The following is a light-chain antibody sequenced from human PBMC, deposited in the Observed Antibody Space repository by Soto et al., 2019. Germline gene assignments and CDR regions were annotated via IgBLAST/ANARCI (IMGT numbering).Light chain of an antibody. CDR3: QKCDYRPI. CDR1: HDITSY. V-gene: IGKV1-33*01. J-gene: IGKJ3*01. CDR2: DAS. Sequence: DIQMTQSPSSLSASVGDRVTITCQASHDITSYLNWYQHKPGKAPQLLIYDASILEAGVPSRFSGSGSGTHFTFTISSLQPEDVATYYCQKCDYRPIFGPGTTVDFK.